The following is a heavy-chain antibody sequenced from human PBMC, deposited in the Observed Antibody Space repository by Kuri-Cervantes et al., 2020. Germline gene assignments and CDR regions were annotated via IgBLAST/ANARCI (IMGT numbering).Heavy chain of an antibody. V-gene: IGHV3-23*01. CDR1: GFTFSSYA. Sequence: GESLKISCAASGFTFSSYAMSWVRQAPGKGLEWVSAISGSGGSTYYADSVKGRFTISRDNSKNTLYLQMNSLRAEDTAVYYCARVAAAGYYEAFDIWGQGTMVTVS. CDR3: ARVAAAGYYEAFDI. D-gene: IGHD6-13*01. CDR2: ISGSGGST. J-gene: IGHJ3*02.